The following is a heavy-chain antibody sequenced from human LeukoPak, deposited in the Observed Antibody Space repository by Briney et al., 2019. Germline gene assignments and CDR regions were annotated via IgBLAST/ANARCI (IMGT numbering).Heavy chain of an antibody. D-gene: IGHD4-11*01. J-gene: IGHJ6*02. V-gene: IGHV4-59*08. Sequence: SETLSLTCTVSGGSISSYYWSWIRQPPGKGLEWIGYIYYSGSTNYYPSLKSRVTISVDTSKNQFSLKLSSVTAADTAVYYCARHTGTYYYYGMDVWGQGTTVTVSS. CDR2: IYYSGST. CDR3: ARHTGTYYYYGMDV. CDR1: GGSISSYY.